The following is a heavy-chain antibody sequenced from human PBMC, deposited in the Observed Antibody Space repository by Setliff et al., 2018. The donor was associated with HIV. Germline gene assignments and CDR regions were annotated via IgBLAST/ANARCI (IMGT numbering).Heavy chain of an antibody. D-gene: IGHD2-15*01. Sequence: GGSLRLSCAASGFTFSNYDMTWVRQAPGKGLEWVSGVSGSGGFTSYADSGKGRFTISRHNSKNTLYLHMNSLRAEDTAVYYCAKDRGCSVWGQGTLVTVSS. V-gene: IGHV3-23*01. CDR3: AKDRGCSV. J-gene: IGHJ4*02. CDR2: VSGSGGFT. CDR1: GFTFSNYD.